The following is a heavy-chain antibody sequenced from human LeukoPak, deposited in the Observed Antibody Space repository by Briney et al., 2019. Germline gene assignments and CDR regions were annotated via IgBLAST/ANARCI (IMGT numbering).Heavy chain of an antibody. Sequence: PSETLSLTCTVSGGSISSYYWSWIRQPPGKGLEWIGYIYYSGSTNYNPSLKSRVTISVDTSKNQFSLKLSSVTAADTAVYYCARNGVGATFGAFDIWGQGTMVTVSS. CDR3: ARNGVGATFGAFDI. J-gene: IGHJ3*02. CDR2: IYYSGST. CDR1: GGSISSYY. V-gene: IGHV4-59*08. D-gene: IGHD1-26*01.